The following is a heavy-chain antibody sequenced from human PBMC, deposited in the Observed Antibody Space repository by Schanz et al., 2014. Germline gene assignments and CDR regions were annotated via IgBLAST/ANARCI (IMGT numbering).Heavy chain of an antibody. V-gene: IGHV3-30*07. J-gene: IGHJ4*02. D-gene: IGHD2-15*01. CDR1: GFTFSTYA. CDR2: ISNDGSSK. CDR3: ARDPGGTKTHGL. Sequence: QVQLVESGGGVVQPGRSLRLSCAASGFTFSTYAMHWVRQAPGKGLEWVAYISNDGSSKYYADSVKGRFTISRDNSKKTLYLQMNSLRAEDTAVYYCARDPGGTKTHGLWGQGTLVTVSS.